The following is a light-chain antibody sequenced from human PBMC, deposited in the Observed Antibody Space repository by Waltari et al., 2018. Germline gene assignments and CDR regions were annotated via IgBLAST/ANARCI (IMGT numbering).Light chain of an antibody. Sequence: QSALTQPASVSGSPGQSLTISCTGTSSDVGNYKRVSWYQQNPGNAPKLMIYAVSKRPSGLSDRFSGSKSGDMAALTTACLQPDVEAEYFCSSYAGSSKGVFGGGTKVTVL. V-gene: IGLV2-23*02. CDR1: SSDVGNYKR. J-gene: IGLJ2*01. CDR2: AVS. CDR3: SSYAGSSKGV.